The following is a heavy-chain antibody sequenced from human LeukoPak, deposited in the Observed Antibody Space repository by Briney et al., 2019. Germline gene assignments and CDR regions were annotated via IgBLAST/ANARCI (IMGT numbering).Heavy chain of an antibody. CDR3: ARGVSITGTTWDVVDY. D-gene: IGHD1-20*01. V-gene: IGHV4-59*08. CDR1: VGSISSYY. CDR2: IYYSGST. Sequence: SETLSLTCTVSVGSISSYYWSWIRQPPGKGLEWIGYIYYSGSTNYNPSLKSRVTISVDTSKNQFSLKLSSVTAADTAVYYCARGVSITGTTWDVVDYWGQGTLVTVSS. J-gene: IGHJ4*02.